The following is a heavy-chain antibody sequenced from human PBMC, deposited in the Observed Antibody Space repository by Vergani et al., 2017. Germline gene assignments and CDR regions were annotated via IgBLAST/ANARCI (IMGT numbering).Heavy chain of an antibody. D-gene: IGHD6-6*01. J-gene: IGHJ4*01. CDR1: GFTFSSYA. Sequence: EVQLLESGGGLVQPGGSLRLSCAASGFTFSSYAMSWVRQVPGKGLEWVSDISGSDGSTYYADSVKGRFTISRDTSNNTLYVQMNSLRAEDTAVYYCAFHRGRGLATRLYYWGHGTLVTVSS. CDR3: AFHRGRGLATRLYY. V-gene: IGHV3-23*01. CDR2: ISGSDGST.